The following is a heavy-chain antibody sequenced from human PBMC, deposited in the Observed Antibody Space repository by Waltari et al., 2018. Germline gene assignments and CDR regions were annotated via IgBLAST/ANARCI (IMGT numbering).Heavy chain of an antibody. J-gene: IGHJ6*03. Sequence: QVQLQESGPGLVKPSQTLSLTCTVSGGSISRRGYYWSWIRQHPGKGLEWIGYIYYSGSTYYNPSLKIRVTISVDTSKNQFSLKLSSVTAADTAVYYCARAGRAEGAYYYYYMDVWGKGTTVTVSS. CDR3: ARAGRAEGAYYYYYMDV. CDR1: GGSISRRGYY. D-gene: IGHD6-19*01. CDR2: IYYSGST. V-gene: IGHV4-31*03.